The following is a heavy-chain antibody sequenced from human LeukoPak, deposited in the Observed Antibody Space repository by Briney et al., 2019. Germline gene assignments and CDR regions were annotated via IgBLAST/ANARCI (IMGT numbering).Heavy chain of an antibody. V-gene: IGHV3-7*01. CDR2: IKEGGTEK. CDR1: GFTFSDFW. J-gene: IGHJ4*02. CDR3: XXESRXGGAMXSYXNLDY. Sequence: GGSLRLSCAGSGFTFSDFWMTWVRQTPGKGLEWVANIKEGGTEKNLVDSVXXRFTISRDNTKNLLFLEMNNLRGDDTAIYYCXXESRXGGAMXSYXNLDYWGQGTLVAVSS. D-gene: IGHD1-1*01.